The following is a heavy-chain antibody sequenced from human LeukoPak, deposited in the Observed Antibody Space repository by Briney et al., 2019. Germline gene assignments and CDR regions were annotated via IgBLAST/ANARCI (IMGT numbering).Heavy chain of an antibody. CDR2: INAYNGNT. D-gene: IGHD2-2*02. Sequence: ASVKVSCKASGYTFTSYGISWVRQAPGQGLEWMGWINAYNGNTNYAQKFQGRVTMTTNTSTSTAYMELRSLRSDDTAVYYCARVRRGYCSRTSCYKGWFDPWGQGTLVTVSS. V-gene: IGHV1-18*01. CDR1: GYTFTSYG. J-gene: IGHJ5*02. CDR3: ARVRRGYCSRTSCYKGWFDP.